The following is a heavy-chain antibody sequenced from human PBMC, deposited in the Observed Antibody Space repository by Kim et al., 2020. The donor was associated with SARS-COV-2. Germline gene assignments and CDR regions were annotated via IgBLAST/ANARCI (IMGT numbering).Heavy chain of an antibody. Sequence: GGSLRLSCAASGFTLSTYAMSWVRQAPGKGLEWVSSSSGTGATANYADSVKGRFTISRDNRKNTLYLEMNNLRVEDTALYYCARDGYNYIPFDYWGQGTL. CDR1: GFTLSTYA. V-gene: IGHV3-23*01. D-gene: IGHD5-18*01. CDR2: SSGTGATA. CDR3: ARDGYNYIPFDY. J-gene: IGHJ4*02.